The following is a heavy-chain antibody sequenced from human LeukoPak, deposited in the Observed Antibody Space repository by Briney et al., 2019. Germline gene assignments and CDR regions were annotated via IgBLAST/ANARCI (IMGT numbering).Heavy chain of an antibody. CDR3: ARGLRVIVVVPAI. V-gene: IGHV3-21*01. J-gene: IGHJ3*02. Sequence: KSGGSLRLSCAASGFTFSSYSMNWVRQAPGKGLEWVSSISSSSSYIYYADSVKGRFTISRDNAKNSLYLQMNSLRAEDTAVYYCARGLRVIVVVPAIWGQGTMVTVSS. CDR2: ISSSSSYI. CDR1: GFTFSSYS. D-gene: IGHD2-2*01.